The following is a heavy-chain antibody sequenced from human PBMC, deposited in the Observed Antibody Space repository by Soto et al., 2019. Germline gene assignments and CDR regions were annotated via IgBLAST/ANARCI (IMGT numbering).Heavy chain of an antibody. J-gene: IGHJ5*02. CDR2: ISSSGSTI. CDR3: ARANRPYYYGSGSYYNARWFDP. CDR1: GFTFSDYY. V-gene: IGHV3-11*01. Sequence: GGSLRLSCAASGFTFSDYYMSWIRQAPGKGLEWVSYISSSGSTIYYADSVKGRFTISRDNAKNSLYLQMNSLRAEDTAVYYCARANRPYYYGSGSYYNARWFDPWGQGTLVTVSS. D-gene: IGHD3-10*01.